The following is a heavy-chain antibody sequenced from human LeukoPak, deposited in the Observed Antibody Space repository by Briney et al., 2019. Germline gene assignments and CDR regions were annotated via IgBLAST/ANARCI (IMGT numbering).Heavy chain of an antibody. CDR2: IRYDGSNK. J-gene: IGHJ4*02. V-gene: IGHV3-30*02. D-gene: IGHD3-22*01. CDR3: ASADYYFDSSGYYSPFDY. Sequence: GGSLRLSCAASGFTYSSYGMHWVRQAPGKGLEWVAFIRYDGSNKYYTDSVKGRFTISRDNSKNTLYLQMNSLRAEDTAVYYCASADYYFDSSGYYSPFDYWGQGTLVTVSS. CDR1: GFTYSSYG.